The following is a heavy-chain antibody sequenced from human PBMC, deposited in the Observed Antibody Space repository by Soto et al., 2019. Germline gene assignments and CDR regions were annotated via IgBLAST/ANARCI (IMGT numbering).Heavy chain of an antibody. CDR3: VCGGNFFGY. J-gene: IGHJ4*02. CDR2: INQDGSER. Sequence: EVQLVESGGGLVQPGGSLRLPCAASGFTFSTYWMTWVRQPPGKGLEWVASINQDGSERYYVDSVRGRFTISRDNAKNSLYLQMNSLRAEDTAVYYCVCGGNFFGYCGQVTLVT. D-gene: IGHD3-16*01. CDR1: GFTFSTYW. V-gene: IGHV3-7*01.